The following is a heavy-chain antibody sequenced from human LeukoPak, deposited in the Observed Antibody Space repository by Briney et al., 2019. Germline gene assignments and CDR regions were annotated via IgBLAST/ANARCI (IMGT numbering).Heavy chain of an antibody. V-gene: IGHV3-23*01. CDR1: GFTFSSYA. CDR2: IGGGGGTT. D-gene: IGHD3-22*01. CDR3: AKDSGPYTSGYYGH. J-gene: IGHJ4*02. Sequence: GGSLRLSCAASGFTFSSYAMSWVRQAPGKRLEWVSAIGGGGGTTYYADSVKGRFTISRDNSKNTLFLQMNSLRAEDTAVYYCAKDSGPYTSGYYGHWGQGTLVTVSS.